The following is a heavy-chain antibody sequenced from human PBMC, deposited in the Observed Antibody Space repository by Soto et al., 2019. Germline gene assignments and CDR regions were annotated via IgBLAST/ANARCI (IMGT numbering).Heavy chain of an antibody. Sequence: GGSLRLSCAASGFTFSSYAMHWVRQAPGKGLEWVAVISYDGSNKYYADSVKGRFTISRDNSKNTLYLQMNSLRAEDTAVYYCARWAVGATRDAFDIWGQGTMVTVSS. D-gene: IGHD1-26*01. CDR3: ARWAVGATRDAFDI. CDR2: ISYDGSNK. J-gene: IGHJ3*02. V-gene: IGHV3-30-3*01. CDR1: GFTFSSYA.